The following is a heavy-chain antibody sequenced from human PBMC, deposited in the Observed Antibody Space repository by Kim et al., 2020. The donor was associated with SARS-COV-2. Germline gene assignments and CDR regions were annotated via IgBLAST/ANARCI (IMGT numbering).Heavy chain of an antibody. Sequence: GGSLRLSCAASGFTFSSYAMSWVRQAPGKGLEWVSAISGSGGSTYYADSVKGRFTISRDNSKNTLYLQMNSLRAEDTAVYYCAKVGAPYSSGWYGAFDIWGQGTMVTVSS. V-gene: IGHV3-23*01. CDR3: AKVGAPYSSGWYGAFDI. CDR1: GFTFSSYA. CDR2: ISGSGGST. J-gene: IGHJ3*02. D-gene: IGHD6-19*01.